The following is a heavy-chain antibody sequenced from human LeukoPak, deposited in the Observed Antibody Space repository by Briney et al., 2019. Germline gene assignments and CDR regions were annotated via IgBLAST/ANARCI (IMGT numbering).Heavy chain of an antibody. CDR2: MDGGGSAT. CDR1: GFAFNSYW. V-gene: IGHV3-7*03. J-gene: IGHJ4*02. CDR3: ANEEWYRFDY. D-gene: IGHD2-8*01. Sequence: GGSLRLSCAASGFAFNSYWMSWVRQTPGKGLEWVATMDGGGSATYYVDSVKGRFTITRDNAKNSLFLQMNGLRAEDTALYYCANEEWYRFDYWGQGTLVTVPS.